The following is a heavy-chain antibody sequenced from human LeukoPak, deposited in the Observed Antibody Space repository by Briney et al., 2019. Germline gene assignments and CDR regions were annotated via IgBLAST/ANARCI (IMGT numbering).Heavy chain of an antibody. V-gene: IGHV4-30-2*01. Sequence: SETLSLTCVVSGGSISSTIYSWGWIRQPPGKGLEWIGNIYHSGSTYYNPSLESRVTISVDRSKNHFSLNLRSVTAADSAVYFCVRESGPTADDAFDIWGQGTMVTVSS. CDR1: GGSISSTIYS. CDR2: IYHSGST. CDR3: VRESGPTADDAFDI. D-gene: IGHD2-21*02. J-gene: IGHJ3*02.